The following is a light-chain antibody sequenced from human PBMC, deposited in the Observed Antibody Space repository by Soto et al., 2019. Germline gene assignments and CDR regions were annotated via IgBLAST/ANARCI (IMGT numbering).Light chain of an antibody. CDR2: EVN. Sequence: QSALTQPASVSGSPGQSITISCTGTSSNVGSYKLVSWYQQHPGKAPKLMIFEVNKRPSGVSNRFSGSKSGNTASLTISGLKVEYEADYYSCSSGGSPTYVFGTGTKVTVL. CDR3: CSSGGSPTYV. J-gene: IGLJ1*01. V-gene: IGLV2-23*02. CDR1: SSNVGSYKL.